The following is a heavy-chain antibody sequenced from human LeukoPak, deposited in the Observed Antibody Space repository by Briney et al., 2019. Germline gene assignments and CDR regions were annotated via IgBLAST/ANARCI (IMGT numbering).Heavy chain of an antibody. D-gene: IGHD6-19*01. V-gene: IGHV1-2*02. CDR1: GYSFTAYY. Sequence: GASVKVSRKASGYSFTAYYIFWGRQGPGQGREWVGWIKPSSGAAKSAQRFQDRVTMTRDASISTVYREVTRLRSDGTAVYYCARGGSGWFYNSLDLGGKGTVVTVFS. CDR3: ARGGSGWFYNSLDL. CDR2: IKPSSGAA. J-gene: IGHJ5*02.